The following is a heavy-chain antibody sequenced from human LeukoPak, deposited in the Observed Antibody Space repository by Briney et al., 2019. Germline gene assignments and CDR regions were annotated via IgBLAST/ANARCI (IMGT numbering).Heavy chain of an antibody. CDR2: IIPILGIA. CDR3: ARSLRGDYQLLDY. V-gene: IGHV1-69*04. D-gene: IGHD2-2*01. Sequence: SVKVSCKASGGTFSSYAISWVRQAPGQGLEWMGRIIPILGIANYAQKFQGRVTITADKSTSTAYMELSSLRSEDTAVYYCARSLRGDYQLLDYWGQGTLVTVSS. CDR1: GGTFSSYA. J-gene: IGHJ4*02.